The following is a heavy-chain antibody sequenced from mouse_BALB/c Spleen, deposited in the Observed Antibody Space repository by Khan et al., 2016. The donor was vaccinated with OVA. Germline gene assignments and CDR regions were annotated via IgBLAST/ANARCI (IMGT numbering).Heavy chain of an antibody. J-gene: IGHJ3*01. CDR1: GYTFTNYW. CDR3: VNHGSSSAWFTY. D-gene: IGHD1-1*01. V-gene: IGHV1-7*01. Sequence: VELVESGAELAKPGASVKMSCKASGYTFTNYWMHWVKQRPGQGLEWIGYINPSNDYTEYNQKFKDKATLTADKSSSTAYIQLTSLTSEYSALYYCVNHGSSSAWFTYWGQGTLVTVSA. CDR2: INPSNDYT.